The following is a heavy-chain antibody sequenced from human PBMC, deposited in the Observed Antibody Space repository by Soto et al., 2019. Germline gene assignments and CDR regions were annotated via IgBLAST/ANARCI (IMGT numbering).Heavy chain of an antibody. D-gene: IGHD1-1*01. CDR3: ATYFPRSDTTYAFDI. J-gene: IGHJ3*02. Sequence: ASVKVSCKVSGYTLTELSMHWVRQAPGKGLEWMGGFDPEDGETIYAQKFQGRVTMTEDTSTDTAYMELSSLRSEDTAVYYCATYFPRSDTTYAFDIWGQGTMVTVSS. CDR2: FDPEDGET. V-gene: IGHV1-24*01. CDR1: GYTLTELS.